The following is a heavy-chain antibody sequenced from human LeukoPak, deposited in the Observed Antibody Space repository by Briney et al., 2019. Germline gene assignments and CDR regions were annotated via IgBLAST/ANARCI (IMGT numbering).Heavy chain of an antibody. CDR1: GFIFGNYW. D-gene: IGHD6-6*01. V-gene: IGHV3-7*01. J-gene: IGHJ4*02. Sequence: PGGSLRLSCAASGFIFGNYWMTWVRQAPGKGLEWLVHIKEDGSKTDYVDSVRGRFTISRDNAKNSLYLQMSNLRDEDTAVYYCARDLSIAARIPFDYWGQGTLVTVSS. CDR2: IKEDGSKT. CDR3: ARDLSIAARIPFDY.